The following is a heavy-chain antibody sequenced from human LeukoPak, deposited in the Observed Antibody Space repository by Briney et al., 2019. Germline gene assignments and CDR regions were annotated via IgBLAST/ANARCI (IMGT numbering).Heavy chain of an antibody. Sequence: QPGGSLRPSRAVSGFTFNKYYMHWVRQAPGKGLVWVSRISSDGSNTNYADSVKGRFTISRDNAKNTLYLQMNSLRAEDTAVYYCIRVPYWGQGALVTVSS. CDR1: GFTFNKYY. J-gene: IGHJ4*02. CDR3: IRVPY. V-gene: IGHV3-74*01. CDR2: ISSDGSNT.